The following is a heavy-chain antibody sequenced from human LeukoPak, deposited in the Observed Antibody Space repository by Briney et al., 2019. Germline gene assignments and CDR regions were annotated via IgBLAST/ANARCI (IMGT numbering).Heavy chain of an antibody. V-gene: IGHV3-11*01. D-gene: IGHD2-2*01. CDR3: ARAGLGYCSGTSCYDC. CDR1: GFTFRDYY. J-gene: IGHJ4*02. CDR2: NSDSGSTI. Sequence: GSLRLSCTASGFTFRDYYMNWIRQATGQGLEWVSYNSDSGSTIYYADSVKGRFTISRDNAKNSLYQQMNSLRAEDAAVYYCARAGLGYCSGTSCYDCWGQGTLVTVSS.